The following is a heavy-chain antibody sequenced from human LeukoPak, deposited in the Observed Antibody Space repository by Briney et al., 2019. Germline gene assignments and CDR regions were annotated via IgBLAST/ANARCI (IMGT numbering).Heavy chain of an antibody. D-gene: IGHD2-2*01. CDR2: ISGSGGST. CDR3: AKGFVVVPAATLDAFDI. CDR1: GFTFSSYA. J-gene: IGHJ3*02. V-gene: IGHV3-23*01. Sequence: GGSLRLSCAASGFTFSSYAISWVRQAPGKGLEWGSAISGSGGSTYYADSVKGRFTISRDNSKNTLYLQMNSLRAEDTAVYYCAKGFVVVPAATLDAFDIWGQGTMVTVSS.